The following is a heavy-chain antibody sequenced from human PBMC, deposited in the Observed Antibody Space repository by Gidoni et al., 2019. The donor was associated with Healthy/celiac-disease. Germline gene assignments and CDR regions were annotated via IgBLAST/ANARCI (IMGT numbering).Heavy chain of an antibody. Sequence: QVQLVQSGAEVKKPGASVKVSCKASGYTFTGYYMHWVRQAPGQGLEWMGWINPNSGGTNYAQKFQGRVTMTRDTSISTAYMELSRLRSDDTAVYYCARGRGSSGGSPRNWFDPWGQGTLVTVSS. CDR2: INPNSGGT. D-gene: IGHD6-25*01. J-gene: IGHJ5*02. V-gene: IGHV1-2*02. CDR3: ARGRGSSGGSPRNWFDP. CDR1: GYTFTGYY.